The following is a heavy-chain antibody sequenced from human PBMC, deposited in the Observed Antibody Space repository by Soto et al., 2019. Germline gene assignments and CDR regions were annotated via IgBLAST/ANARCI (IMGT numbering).Heavy chain of an antibody. Sequence: SCKASGGTFSSDAISWVRQAPGKGGEWVAVISYDGSNKYSADSVKGRFTISRDNSKNTLYLQMNSLRAEDTAVYYCAGDSVAYCGGDCRTFDVWGQGSLVTVSS. J-gene: IGHJ4*02. CDR3: AGDSVAYCGGDCRTFDV. V-gene: IGHV3-30-3*01. D-gene: IGHD2-21*02. CDR1: GGTFSSDA. CDR2: ISYDGSNK.